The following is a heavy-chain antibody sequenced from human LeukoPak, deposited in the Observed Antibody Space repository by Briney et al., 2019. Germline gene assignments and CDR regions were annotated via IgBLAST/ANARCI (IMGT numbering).Heavy chain of an antibody. CDR3: ARVGDSSGYYSLAFDI. J-gene: IGHJ3*02. CDR2: IYYSGST. V-gene: IGHV4-30-4*01. CDR1: GGSISSGDYY. Sequence: SETLSLTCTVSGGSISSGDYYWSWIRQPPGKGLEWIGYIYYSGSTYYNPSLKSCVTISVDTSKNQFSLKLSSVTAADTAVYYCARVGDSSGYYSLAFDIWGQGTMVTVSS. D-gene: IGHD3-22*01.